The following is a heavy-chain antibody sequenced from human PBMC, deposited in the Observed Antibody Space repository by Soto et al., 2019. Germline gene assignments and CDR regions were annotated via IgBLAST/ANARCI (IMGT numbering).Heavy chain of an antibody. D-gene: IGHD3-10*01. Sequence: PGGSLRLSCTASGFTFDDYAMHWVRQGPGKGLEWVSGISYNSGNRAYADSVKGRFTISRDNARRSLFLQMTSLRSDDTALYYCSKGSGHTFSAVIAGQWGYNWFDPWGQGTLVTVSS. CDR3: SKGSGHTFSAVIAGQWGYNWFDP. CDR2: ISYNSGNR. V-gene: IGHV3-9*01. J-gene: IGHJ5*02. CDR1: GFTFDDYA.